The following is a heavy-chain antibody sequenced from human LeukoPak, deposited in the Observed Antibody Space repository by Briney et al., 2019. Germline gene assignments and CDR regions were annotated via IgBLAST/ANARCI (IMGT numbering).Heavy chain of an antibody. CDR2: FFFIGST. D-gene: IGHD6-6*01. V-gene: IGHV4-59*01. J-gene: IGHJ4*02. Sequence: SGTLSLPWPALGCSTIGSSWTWIPQPPGKGLGGFGKFFFIGSTNYNPSLKSRVTISVDTSKNQFSLKLSSVTAADTAVYYCARERALEGGDSSSSYVFDYWGQGTLVTVSS. CDR3: ARERALEGGDSSSSYVFDY. CDR1: GCSTIGSS.